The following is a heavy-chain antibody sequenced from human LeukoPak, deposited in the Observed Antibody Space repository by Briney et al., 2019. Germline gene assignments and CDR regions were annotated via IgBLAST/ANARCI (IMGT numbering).Heavy chain of an antibody. CDR2: ITASGATT. CDR3: ARLYNWNEGFDY. CDR1: GFTFSSHA. V-gene: IGHV3-23*01. D-gene: IGHD1-20*01. J-gene: IGHJ4*02. Sequence: GGSLRLSCAASGFTFSSHALSWDRQAPGKGLEWVSTITASGATTYYADSVRGRFTISRDNSKNTLYLQMNSLRAGDTALYYCARLYNWNEGFDYWGQGTLVTVSS.